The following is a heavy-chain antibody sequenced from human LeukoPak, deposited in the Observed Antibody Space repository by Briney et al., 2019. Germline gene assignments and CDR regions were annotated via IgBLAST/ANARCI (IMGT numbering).Heavy chain of an antibody. CDR1: GFTFSTYE. V-gene: IGHV3-48*03. CDR2: ISSSGSTT. Sequence: PGGSLRLSCAASGFTFSTYEMNWARQAPGKGLEWVSHISSSGSTTYYADSVKGRFTISRDNAKNSLYLQMNSLRAEDTAVYYCASPQYYFDYWGQGTLVTVSS. J-gene: IGHJ4*02. CDR3: ASPQYYFDY. D-gene: IGHD5-24*01.